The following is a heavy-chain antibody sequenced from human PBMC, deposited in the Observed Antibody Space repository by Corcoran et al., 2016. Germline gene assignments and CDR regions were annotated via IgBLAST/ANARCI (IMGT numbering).Heavy chain of an antibody. CDR3: ARDGINSPRDWFDP. CDR2: TYYRSKWYN. D-gene: IGHD3-16*01. CDR1: GDSVSSNSAA. V-gene: IGHV6-1*01. Sequence: QVHLQQSGPGLVKPSQTLLLTCAISGDSVSSNSAAWHWIRQSPSRGLEWLGRTYYRSKWYNDYAVSVKSRITINPDTSKNQFSLQLNSVTPEDTAVYYCARDGINSPRDWFDPWGQGTLVTVSS. J-gene: IGHJ5*02.